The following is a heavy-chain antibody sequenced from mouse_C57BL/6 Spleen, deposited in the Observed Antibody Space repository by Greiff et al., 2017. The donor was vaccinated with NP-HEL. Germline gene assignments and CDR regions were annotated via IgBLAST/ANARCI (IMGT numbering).Heavy chain of an antibody. CDR3: ARDYYGSSLFY. Sequence: QVQLQQPGAELVKPGASVKLSCKASGYTFTSYWMHWVKQRPGRGLEWIGRIDPYSGGTKYNEQFKSKATLTVDKPSSTAYMQLSSLTSEDSAVYYCARDYYGSSLFYWGQGTTLTVSS. CDR2: IDPYSGGT. D-gene: IGHD1-1*01. J-gene: IGHJ2*01. V-gene: IGHV1-72*01. CDR1: GYTFTSYW.